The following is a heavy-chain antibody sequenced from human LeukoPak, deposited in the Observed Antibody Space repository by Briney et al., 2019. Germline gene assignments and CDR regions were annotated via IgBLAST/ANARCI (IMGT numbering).Heavy chain of an antibody. CDR1: GFTFSSYA. Sequence: GGSLRLSCAASGFTFSSYAMHWVRQAPGKGLEWVAVISYDGSNKYYADSVKGRFTISRDNSKNTLYLQMNSLRAEDTAVYYCARDGAEQPVTDYWGQGTLVTVSS. CDR3: ARDGAEQPVTDY. D-gene: IGHD6-6*01. V-gene: IGHV3-30-3*01. J-gene: IGHJ4*02. CDR2: ISYDGSNK.